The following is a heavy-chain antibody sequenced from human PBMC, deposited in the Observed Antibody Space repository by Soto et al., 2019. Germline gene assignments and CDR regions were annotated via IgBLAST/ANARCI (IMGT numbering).Heavy chain of an antibody. CDR3: ARDRPQTGYYRPSPLYYYYYGMDV. CDR1: GGSISSGGYC. Sequence: QVQLQESGPGLVKPSQTLSLTCTVSGGSISSGGYCWSWIRQHPGKGLEWIGYIYYSGSTYYNPSLKSRVTMSVDTSKNQFSLKLSSVTAADTAVYYCARDRPQTGYYRPSPLYYYYYGMDVWGQGTTVTVSS. J-gene: IGHJ6*02. D-gene: IGHD3-9*01. V-gene: IGHV4-31*03. CDR2: IYYSGST.